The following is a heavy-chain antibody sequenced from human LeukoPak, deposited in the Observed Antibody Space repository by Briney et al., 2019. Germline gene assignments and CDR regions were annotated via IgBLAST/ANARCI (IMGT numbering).Heavy chain of an antibody. CDR1: GGSISSSSYY. CDR3: AKSNGYVLIDI. J-gene: IGHJ3*02. V-gene: IGHV4-39*07. D-gene: IGHD3-22*01. Sequence: SETLSFTCTVSGGSISSSSYYWGWIRQPPGKGLGWIGSIYYSGSTYYNPSLKSRVTISVDTSKNQFSLKLSSVTAADTAVYYCAKSNGYVLIDIWGQGTMVTVSS. CDR2: IYYSGST.